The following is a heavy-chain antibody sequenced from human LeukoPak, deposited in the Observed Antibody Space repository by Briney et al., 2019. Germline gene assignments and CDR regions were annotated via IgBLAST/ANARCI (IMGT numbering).Heavy chain of an antibody. D-gene: IGHD3-16*02. CDR3: ARDRYDYVWGSYRFLFDY. Sequence: SETLSLTCAVSGGPFSGYFWSWIRQSSGKGLEWIGEINHSGSTNYNPSLKSRVTISVDTSKNQFSLKLSSVTAADTAVYYCARDRYDYVWGSYRFLFDYWGQGTLVTVSS. V-gene: IGHV4-34*01. CDR2: INHSGST. J-gene: IGHJ4*02. CDR1: GGPFSGYF.